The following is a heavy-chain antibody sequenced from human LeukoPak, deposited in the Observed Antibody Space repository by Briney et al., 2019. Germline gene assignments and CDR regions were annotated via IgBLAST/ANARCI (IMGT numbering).Heavy chain of an antibody. J-gene: IGHJ4*02. Sequence: GGSLRLSCAASGFTFSNYAMSWVRQAPGKGLEWVSALSGSGGSTFYADSVKGRFTISRNNSKNTLYLQMNSLRAEDTAVYYCAKRYSSGWPRPQFDLWGQGTLVTVSS. D-gene: IGHD6-19*01. CDR3: AKRYSSGWPRPQFDL. CDR1: GFTFSNYA. V-gene: IGHV3-23*01. CDR2: LSGSGGST.